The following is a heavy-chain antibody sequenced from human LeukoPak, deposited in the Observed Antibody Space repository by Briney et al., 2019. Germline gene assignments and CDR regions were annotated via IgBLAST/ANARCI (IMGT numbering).Heavy chain of an antibody. CDR3: AKGDYDRSGTFDY. Sequence: PGGSLRLSCAASGFTVSSNYMSWVRQAPGKGLEWVSVIYSGGSTYYADSVKGRFTISRDNSKDTLYLQMNSLRAEDTAVYYCAKGDYDRSGTFDYWGQGTLVTVS. J-gene: IGHJ4*02. V-gene: IGHV3-66*01. CDR1: GFTVSSNY. D-gene: IGHD3-22*01. CDR2: IYSGGST.